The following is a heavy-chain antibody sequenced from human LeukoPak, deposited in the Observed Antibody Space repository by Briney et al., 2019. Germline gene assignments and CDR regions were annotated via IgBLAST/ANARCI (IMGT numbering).Heavy chain of an antibody. J-gene: IGHJ4*02. CDR2: IKIKAHGATT. D-gene: IGHD6-19*01. V-gene: IGHV3-15*01. CDR1: GFTFSDGW. Sequence: PGGSLRLSCAAAGFTFSDGWMSWVRQAPGEGLEWVGRIKIKAHGATTDYAAPVAGRFTISRDDSRSTLYLEMNSLKTEDTAIYYCTTDQKQWLFAYWGQGTLVTVSS. CDR3: TTDQKQWLFAY.